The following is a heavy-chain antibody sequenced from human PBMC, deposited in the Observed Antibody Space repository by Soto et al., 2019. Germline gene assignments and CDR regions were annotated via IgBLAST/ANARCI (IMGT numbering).Heavy chain of an antibody. CDR2: IRHDGSGQ. V-gene: IGHV3-7*01. D-gene: IGHD3-10*01. CDR3: FGEGGNMTLVRGAGNQFDY. J-gene: IGHJ4*02. CDR1: GFTFSSYY. Sequence: EVQLVESGGALVQPGGSLRLSCAASGFTFSSYYMSWVRQAPGKGLEWVANIRHDGSGQFYVDSVKGRFTISRDNAQNSLSMQMNSLRGEDPALYYCFGEGGNMTLVRGAGNQFDYWGQGTLVTVSS.